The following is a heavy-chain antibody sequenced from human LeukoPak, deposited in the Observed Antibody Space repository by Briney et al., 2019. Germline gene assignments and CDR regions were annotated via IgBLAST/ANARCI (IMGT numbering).Heavy chain of an antibody. V-gene: IGHV3-21*01. CDR1: GFTFSSYS. J-gene: IGHJ6*02. Sequence: GGSLRLSCAASGFTFSSYSMNWVRQAPGKGLEWVSSISSSSSYIYYADSVKGRFTISRDNAKNSLYLQMNSLRAEDTAVYYCARDIVVVPAAIPGAYYYYGMDVWGQGTTVTVSS. CDR3: ARDIVVVPAAIPGAYYYYGMDV. D-gene: IGHD2-2*02. CDR2: ISSSSSYI.